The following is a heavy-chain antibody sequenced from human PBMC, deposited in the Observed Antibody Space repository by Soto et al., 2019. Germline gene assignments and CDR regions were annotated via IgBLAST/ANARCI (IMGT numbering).Heavy chain of an antibody. CDR1: GFTFGAYA. CDR3: AKGGRQWLVTSDFNY. CDR2: ISYDGRNT. D-gene: IGHD6-19*01. Sequence: GGSLRLSCAASGFTFGAYAMHWVRQAPGKGLEWVAVISYDGRNTHYADSVKGRFTISRDSSKNTVSLEMTSLRAEDTAVYYCAKGGRQWLVTSDFNYWGQGA. V-gene: IGHV3-30*04. J-gene: IGHJ4*02.